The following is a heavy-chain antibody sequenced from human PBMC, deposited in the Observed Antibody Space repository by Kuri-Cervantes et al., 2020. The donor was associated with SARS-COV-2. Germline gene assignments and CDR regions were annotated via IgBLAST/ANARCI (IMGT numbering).Heavy chain of an antibody. CDR1: GYTFTGYY. CDR3: ARSTPFRRLVFFSQGGVCDI. J-gene: IGHJ3*02. Sequence: ASVKVSCPSSGYTFTGYYMRWVRQAPGQGLEWMGWINPNSGGTHYAQKFQGWVTMTRDTSISTVNMELSRLRSDDTAVYYCARSTPFRRLVFFSQGGVCDIWGEGTMVTVSS. V-gene: IGHV1-2*04. D-gene: IGHD3-16*01. CDR2: INPNSGGT.